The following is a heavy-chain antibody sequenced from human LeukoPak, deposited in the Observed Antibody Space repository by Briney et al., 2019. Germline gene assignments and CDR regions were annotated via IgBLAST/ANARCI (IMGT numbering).Heavy chain of an antibody. CDR2: INHSGST. Sequence: SETLSLTCTVSGGSISSSGYYWSWIRQPPGKGLEWIGEINHSGSTNYNPSLKSRVTMSVDTSKNQFSLKLSSVTAADTAVYYCARDLSPFDYWGQGTLVTVSS. D-gene: IGHD3-16*02. CDR3: ARDLSPFDY. CDR1: GGSISSSGYY. J-gene: IGHJ4*02. V-gene: IGHV4-61*08.